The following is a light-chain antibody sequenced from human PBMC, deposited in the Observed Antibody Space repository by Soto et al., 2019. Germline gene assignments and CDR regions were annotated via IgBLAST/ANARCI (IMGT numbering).Light chain of an antibody. CDR1: QSISNR. J-gene: IGKJ5*01. V-gene: IGKV3-20*01. CDR3: QQYGSSPPIT. Sequence: VLTQSPGTVSLSPGDCAALSCRASQSISNRLAWYQQKPGQAXRLLIYDASNRATGIPARFSGSGSGTDYTLTISRLEPEDFAVYGCQQYGSSPPITFGQGTRLEIK. CDR2: DAS.